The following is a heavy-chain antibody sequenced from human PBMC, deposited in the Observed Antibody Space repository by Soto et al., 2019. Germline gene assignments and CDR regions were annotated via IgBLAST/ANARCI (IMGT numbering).Heavy chain of an antibody. CDR1: GFTFSNAW. CDR3: TTGPSSLDI. Sequence: EVQLVESGGGLVKPGGSLRLSCAASGFTFSNAWMNWVRQAPGKGLEWVGPIKSKTDGGTTDYAAPVKGRFTISRDDSKNTLYLQMNSLKTEDTAVYYCTTGPSSLDIWGQGTMVTVSS. V-gene: IGHV3-15*07. CDR2: IKSKTDGGTT. J-gene: IGHJ3*02.